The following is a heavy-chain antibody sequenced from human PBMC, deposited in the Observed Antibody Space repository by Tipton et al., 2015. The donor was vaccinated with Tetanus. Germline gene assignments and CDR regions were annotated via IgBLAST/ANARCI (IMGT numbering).Heavy chain of an antibody. D-gene: IGHD2-2*01. CDR1: GGSISSSSYY. CDR3: AGALVVPAATTINWFDP. Sequence: TLSLTCTVSGGSISSSSYYWGWIRQPPGKGLEWIGYIYYSGSTNYNPSLKSRVTISVDTSKNQFSLKLSSVTAADTAVYYCAGALVVPAATTINWFDPWVQGTLVTVSS. V-gene: IGHV4-61*05. J-gene: IGHJ5*02. CDR2: IYYSGST.